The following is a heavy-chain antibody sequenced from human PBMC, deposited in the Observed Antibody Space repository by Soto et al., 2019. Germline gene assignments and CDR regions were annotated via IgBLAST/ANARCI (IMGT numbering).Heavy chain of an antibody. CDR3: AADPFPYDCSGPPFDY. CDR1: GFTFTSSA. J-gene: IGHJ4*02. CDR2: IVVGSGNT. Sequence: SVKVSCKASGFTFTSSAVQWVRQARGQRLEWIGWIVVGSGNTNYAQKFQERVTITRDMSTSTAYMELSSLRSEDTAVYYCAADPFPYDCSGPPFDYWGQGTLVTVSS. V-gene: IGHV1-58*01. D-gene: IGHD3-22*01.